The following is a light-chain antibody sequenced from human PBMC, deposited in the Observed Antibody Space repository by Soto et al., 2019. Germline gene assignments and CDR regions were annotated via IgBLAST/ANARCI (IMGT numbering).Light chain of an antibody. CDR3: QQYGSSHYT. CDR1: QSVSNSY. Sequence: EIVLTQSPGTLSLSPGERATLSCRASQSVSNSYLAWYQQKPGQAPRLLIYGASSRATGIPDRFSGSGSGTDFTLTISRLEPEDFAVYYCQQYGSSHYTFGQGTKLEIK. V-gene: IGKV3-20*01. CDR2: GAS. J-gene: IGKJ2*01.